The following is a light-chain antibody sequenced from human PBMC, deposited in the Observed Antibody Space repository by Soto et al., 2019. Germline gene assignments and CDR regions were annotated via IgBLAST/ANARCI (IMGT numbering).Light chain of an antibody. CDR3: QQRRNWPPLT. V-gene: IGKV3-11*01. J-gene: IGKJ4*01. Sequence: EIVLTQSPATLSLSPGERATLSCRASQSVSRYLAWYQQKPGQAPRLLIYDSSNRATGIPARFSGSGSGTDFTLNISSLEPEDFAVYYCQQRRNWPPLTFGGGTKVEIK. CDR1: QSVSRY. CDR2: DSS.